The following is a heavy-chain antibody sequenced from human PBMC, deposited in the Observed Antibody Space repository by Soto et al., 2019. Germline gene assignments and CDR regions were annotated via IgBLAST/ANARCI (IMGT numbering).Heavy chain of an antibody. V-gene: IGHV4-39*01. Sequence: PSETLSLTCTVSGGSISSSSYYWGWIRQPPGKGLAWIGSIYYSGSTYYNPSLKSRVTISVDTSKNQFSLKLSSVTAADTAVYYCARHGIVGSTYYYDSSGHLGNDYWGQGTLVTVSS. CDR1: GGSISSSSYY. CDR3: ARHGIVGSTYYYDSSGHLGNDY. D-gene: IGHD3-22*01. J-gene: IGHJ4*02. CDR2: IYYSGST.